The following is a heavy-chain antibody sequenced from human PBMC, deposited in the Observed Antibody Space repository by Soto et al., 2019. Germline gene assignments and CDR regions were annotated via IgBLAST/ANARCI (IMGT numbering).Heavy chain of an antibody. CDR1: GGYISSGGYY. D-gene: IGHD2-8*01. V-gene: IGHV4-39*01. CDR2: IYYSGTT. J-gene: IGHJ6*02. Sequence: PSETLSLTCTVSGGYISSGGYYWSWIRQHPGKGLEWIGTIYYSGTTYYNPSLKSRVTLSVDTSMNHFSLKLSSVTAADTAIYYCARHPGVTIPGAGYFYGMDVWGQGTSVTVSS. CDR3: ARHPGVTIPGAGYFYGMDV.